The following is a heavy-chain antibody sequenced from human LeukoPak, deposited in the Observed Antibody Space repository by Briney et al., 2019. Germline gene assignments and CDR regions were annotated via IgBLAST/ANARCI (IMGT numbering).Heavy chain of an antibody. J-gene: IGHJ4*02. CDR2: ISTSSTYI. D-gene: IGHD3-22*01. CDR1: GGSISSSN. CDR3: ATGKHYYDSSGYYFYYFDY. Sequence: PSETLSLTCAVSGGSISSSNWWSWVRQAPGKGLEWVSSISTSSTYIFYADSVKGRFTISRDNAKNSLYLQMNSLRADDTAVYYCATGKHYYDSSGYYFYYFDYWGQGTLVTVSS. V-gene: IGHV3-21*01.